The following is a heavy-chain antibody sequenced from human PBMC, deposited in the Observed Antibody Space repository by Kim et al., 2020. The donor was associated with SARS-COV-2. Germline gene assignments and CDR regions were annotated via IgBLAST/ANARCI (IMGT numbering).Heavy chain of an antibody. Sequence: GGSLRLSCAASGFTFDDYAMHWVRQAPGKGLEWVSGISWNSGSIGYADSVKGRFTISRDNAKNSLYLQMNSLRAEDTALYYCAKDLTRRDGPIDYWGQGTLVTVSS. CDR1: GFTFDDYA. V-gene: IGHV3-9*01. CDR3: AKDLTRRDGPIDY. CDR2: ISWNSGSI. J-gene: IGHJ4*02.